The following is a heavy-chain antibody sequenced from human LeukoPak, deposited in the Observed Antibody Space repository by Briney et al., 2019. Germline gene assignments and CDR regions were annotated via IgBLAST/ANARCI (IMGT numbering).Heavy chain of an antibody. CDR3: AGGDIVVVPATYYYYYGMDV. D-gene: IGHD2-2*01. CDR1: GFTFSSYS. V-gene: IGHV3-48*04. Sequence: GGSLRLSCSASGFTFSSYSMNWVRQAPGKGLEWVSYISSSSSTIYYADSVKGRFTISRDNAKNSLYLQMNSLRAEDTAVYYCAGGDIVVVPATYYYYYGMDVWGQGTTVTVSS. J-gene: IGHJ6*02. CDR2: ISSSSSTI.